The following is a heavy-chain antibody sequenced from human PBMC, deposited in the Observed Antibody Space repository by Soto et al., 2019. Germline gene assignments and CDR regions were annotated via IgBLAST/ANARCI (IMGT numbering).Heavy chain of an antibody. CDR2: IYWDDDK. D-gene: IGHD2-21*02. CDR3: TPSRCAGDCLRSYSSHYYYGMDV. Sequence: QITLKESGPTLVKPTQTLTLTCTFSGFSLNTGGLGVGWIRQPPGKALEWLALIYWDDDKRYSPSLKSRLSIPHDHSNTQVVLTMTNMDPADTATYYCTPSRCAGDCLRSYSSHYYYGMDVWGQGTTVTVSS. V-gene: IGHV2-5*02. CDR1: GFSLNTGGLG. J-gene: IGHJ6*02.